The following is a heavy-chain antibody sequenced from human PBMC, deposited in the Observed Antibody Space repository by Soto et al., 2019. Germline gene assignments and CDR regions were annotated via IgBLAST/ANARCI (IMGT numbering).Heavy chain of an antibody. Sequence: EVQLVESGGGLVQPGGSLKLSCAASGFTFSGSAMHWVRQASGKGLEWVGGIRSKANSYATAYAALVKGRLTISRDHSKNTAYRQMNSLKTEDTAVYYCTRGESYWGQGTLVTVSS. V-gene: IGHV3-73*02. CDR3: TRGESY. CDR1: GFTFSGSA. J-gene: IGHJ4*02. CDR2: IRSKANSYAT. D-gene: IGHD2-21*01.